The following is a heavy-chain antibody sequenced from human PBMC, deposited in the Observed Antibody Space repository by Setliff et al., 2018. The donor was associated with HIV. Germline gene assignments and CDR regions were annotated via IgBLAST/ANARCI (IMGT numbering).Heavy chain of an antibody. J-gene: IGHJ6*03. Sequence: GASVKVSCKASGYTFITYAISWVRQAPGQGLEWMGWTSAYNGNTNYAQKVQGRVTMTTDPSTSTAYMELSSLRSEDTALYYCATFRRGSGRYYYYMDVWGKGTTVTVSS. V-gene: IGHV1-18*01. CDR3: ATFRRGSGRYYYYMDV. CDR1: GYTFITYA. D-gene: IGHD3-10*01. CDR2: TSAYNGNT.